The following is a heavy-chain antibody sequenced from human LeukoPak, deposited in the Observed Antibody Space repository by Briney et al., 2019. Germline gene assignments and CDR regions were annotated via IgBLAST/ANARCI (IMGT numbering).Heavy chain of an antibody. V-gene: IGHV3-23*01. J-gene: IGHJ4*02. CDR2: ISGTGSDT. D-gene: IGHD2-2*01. CDR3: AKHCSSAGCYRFEY. Sequence: GGSLRLSCAASGFTFSTFWMSWVRQAPGKGLEWVSAISGTGSDTNYADSVKGRFTISRDNSRNTLYLQMNSLRAEDTAIYYCAKHCSSAGCYRFEYWGQGTLVTVSS. CDR1: GFTFSTFW.